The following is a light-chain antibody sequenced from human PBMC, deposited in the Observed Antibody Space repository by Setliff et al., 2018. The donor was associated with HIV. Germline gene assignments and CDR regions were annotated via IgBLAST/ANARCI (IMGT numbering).Light chain of an antibody. V-gene: IGLV2-14*02. Sequence: QSALAQPASVSGSTRQSVTISCTGTSSEIGLYNLVSWYQQRPGEAPKVLIYEVSKRPSGVSHRFSGSKSVNTASLTISGLQAEDDADYYCASYGIRPYVFGTGTKVTV. J-gene: IGLJ1*01. CDR1: SSEIGLYNL. CDR2: EVS. CDR3: ASYGIRPYV.